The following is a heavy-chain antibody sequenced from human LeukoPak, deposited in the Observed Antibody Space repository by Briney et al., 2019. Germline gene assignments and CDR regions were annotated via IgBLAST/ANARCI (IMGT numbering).Heavy chain of an antibody. J-gene: IGHJ4*02. CDR1: GFTFSSYA. CDR3: ARGYSYGSAYFDY. V-gene: IGHV3-30-3*01. Sequence: PGGSLRLSCAASGFTFSSYAMHWVRQAPGKGLEWVAVISYDGSNKYYADSVKGRFTISRDNSKNRLYLQMNSLRAEDTAVYYCARGYSYGSAYFDYWGQGTLVTVSS. D-gene: IGHD5-18*01. CDR2: ISYDGSNK.